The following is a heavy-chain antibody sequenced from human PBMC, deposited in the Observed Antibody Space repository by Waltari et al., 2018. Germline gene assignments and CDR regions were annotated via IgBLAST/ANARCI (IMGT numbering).Heavy chain of an antibody. CDR1: GFTLSTYW. D-gene: IGHD5-12*01. V-gene: IGHV3-7*01. CDR2: INQDGSEE. Sequence: EVLLVESGGGLVQTGGSLRLSCGASGFTLSTYWMNWVRQAPGKGLEWVANINQDGSEEYYVDSVKGRFTISRDNAKNSLYLEMKTLRAEDTAIYYCARTGARWLQFAAFDIWGQGTMVTVSS. CDR3: ARTGARWLQFAAFDI. J-gene: IGHJ3*02.